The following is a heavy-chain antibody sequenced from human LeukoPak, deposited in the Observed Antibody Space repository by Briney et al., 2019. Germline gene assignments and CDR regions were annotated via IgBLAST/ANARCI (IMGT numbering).Heavy chain of an antibody. CDR2: VSGHGDTT. Sequence: ETLSLTCTVSGGSISSGDYYWSWARQPPGKGLEWVSAVSGHGDTTDYVDSVKGRFTISRDNSRNTVHLQIDSLRIEDTGVYYCARGSTAAAPGWVYWGHGTLVTVSS. CDR1: GGSISSGDYY. V-gene: IGHV3-23*01. D-gene: IGHD6-19*01. CDR3: ARGSTAAAPGWVY. J-gene: IGHJ4*01.